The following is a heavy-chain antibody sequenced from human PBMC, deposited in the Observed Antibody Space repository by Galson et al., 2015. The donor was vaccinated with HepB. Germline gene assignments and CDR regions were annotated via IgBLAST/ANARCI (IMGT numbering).Heavy chain of an antibody. CDR1: GFTFSSYG. CDR3: AKAPRDQLLSFDY. Sequence: SLRLSCAASGFTFSSYGMHWVRQAPGKGLEWVAVISYDGSNKYYADSVKGRFTISRDNSKNTLYLQMNSLRAEDTAVYYCAKAPRDQLLSFDYWGQGTLVTVSS. D-gene: IGHD2-2*01. V-gene: IGHV3-30*18. CDR2: ISYDGSNK. J-gene: IGHJ4*02.